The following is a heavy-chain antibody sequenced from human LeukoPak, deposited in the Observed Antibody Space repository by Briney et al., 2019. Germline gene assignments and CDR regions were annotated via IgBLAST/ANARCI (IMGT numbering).Heavy chain of an antibody. CDR3: ARDLGRGYCSGGSCYYFDY. D-gene: IGHD2-15*01. CDR2: ISYEGDST. J-gene: IGHJ4*02. V-gene: IGHV3-30*03. Sequence: PGGSLRLSCAASGFIFRIYGMHWVRQAPGKGLEWVALISYEGDSTYYADSVKGRFTISRDNSKNTLYLQMSSLRAEDTAVYYCARDLGRGYCSGGSCYYFDYWGQGTLVTVSS. CDR1: GFIFRIYG.